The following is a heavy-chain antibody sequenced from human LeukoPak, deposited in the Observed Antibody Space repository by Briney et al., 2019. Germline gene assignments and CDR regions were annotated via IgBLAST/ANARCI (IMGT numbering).Heavy chain of an antibody. CDR3: ARGQANYDFWSGYSVWYYYYGMDV. J-gene: IGHJ6*02. CDR2: IWYDGSNK. Sequence: GGSLRLSCAASGFTFSSYGMHWVRQAPGKGLEWVAVIWYDGSNKYYADSVKGRFTISRDNSKNTLYLQMNSLRAEDTAVYYCARGQANYDFWSGYSVWYYYYGMDVWGQGTTVTVSS. CDR1: GFTFSSYG. V-gene: IGHV3-33*01. D-gene: IGHD3-3*01.